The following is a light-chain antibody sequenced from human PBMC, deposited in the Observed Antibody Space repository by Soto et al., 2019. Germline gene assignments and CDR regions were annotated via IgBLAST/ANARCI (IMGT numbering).Light chain of an antibody. CDR2: GAS. Sequence: DIVMTQSPATLSVSPGRRATLSCRASQSVRSNLAWYQQKSGQAPRLLIYGASTRATGVPARFSGSGSGTEFTLSISSLQSEDFAVYYCQQYNIWPPYTFGQGTKLEIK. CDR3: QQYNIWPPYT. V-gene: IGKV3-15*01. J-gene: IGKJ2*01. CDR1: QSVRSN.